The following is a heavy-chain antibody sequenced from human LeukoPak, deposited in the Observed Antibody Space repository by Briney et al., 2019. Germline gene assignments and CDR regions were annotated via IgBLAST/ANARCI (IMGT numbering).Heavy chain of an antibody. J-gene: IGHJ4*02. CDR1: GGSISSYY. V-gene: IGHV4-59*01. CDR3: ATRRGYCSGGNCNYYFDY. D-gene: IGHD2-15*01. CDR2: IYSSGST. Sequence: SETLSLTCTVSGGSISSYYWNWIRQPPGKGLEWIGYIYSSGSTNYNPSLKSRVTISVDTSKNQFSLKLSSVAAADTAVYYCATRRGYCSGGNCNYYFDYWGQGTLVTVSS.